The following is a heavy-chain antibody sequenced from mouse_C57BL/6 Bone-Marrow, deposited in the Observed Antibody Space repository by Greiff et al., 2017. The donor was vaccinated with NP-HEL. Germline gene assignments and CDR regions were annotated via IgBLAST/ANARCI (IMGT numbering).Heavy chain of an antibody. CDR1: GFTFTDYY. CDR3: ARYEEAGVLFDY. V-gene: IGHV7-3*01. J-gene: IGHJ2*01. CDR2: IRNKANGYTT. Sequence: EVQLVESGGGLVQPGGSLSLSCAASGFTFTDYYMSWVRQPPGKALEWLGFIRNKANGYTTEYSSSVKGRFTISRDNSQTILYRKMKALRAEDSATDYCARYEEAGVLFDYWGQGTTLTVSS. D-gene: IGHD4-1*01.